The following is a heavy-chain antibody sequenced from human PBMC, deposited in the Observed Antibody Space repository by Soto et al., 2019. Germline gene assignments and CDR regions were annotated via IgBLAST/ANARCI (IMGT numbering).Heavy chain of an antibody. V-gene: IGHV4-30-4*08. CDR1: GDSIRSGNYY. CDR3: ARVNYLYSAENWGWFAT. D-gene: IGHD5-12*01. Sequence: TLSLTCTVSGDSIRSGNYYWTWIRQPPGKGLEWIGYIYHSGSTYFNPSLKSRLIMSIDTSKSQFSLKLTSVTAADTAVYYCARVNYLYSAENWGWFATWAQATQVTVSS. CDR2: IYHSGST. J-gene: IGHJ5*02.